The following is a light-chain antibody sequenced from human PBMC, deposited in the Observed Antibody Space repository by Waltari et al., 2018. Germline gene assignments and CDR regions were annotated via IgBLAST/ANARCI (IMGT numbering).Light chain of an antibody. V-gene: IGLV2-14*03. Sequence: QSALTHPASVSGSPGQSITISCTVTSSHVGGYNYVSWSQQHPARAPKLMIDDVSNRASGVSNRLSGSKAGNTASLTISGLQAEDEADYYCSSYTSRSTVVVGGGTKLTVL. CDR2: DVS. J-gene: IGLJ2*01. CDR1: SSHVGGYNY. CDR3: SSYTSRSTVV.